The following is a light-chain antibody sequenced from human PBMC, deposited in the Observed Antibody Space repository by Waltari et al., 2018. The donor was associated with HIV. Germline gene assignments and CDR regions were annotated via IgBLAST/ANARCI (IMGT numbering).Light chain of an antibody. J-gene: IGLJ3*02. CDR3: CSYATRYTWV. CDR1: NSDVGAHKY. Sequence: QSALTQPRSVSGSPGQSVTISCTGTNSDVGAHKYVSWYQQHRGKAPKLMIYDVSKRASGVPDRFSGSKSGDTASLTISGLQAEDEGDYYCCSYATRYTWVFGGGTKLTVL. V-gene: IGLV2-11*01. CDR2: DVS.